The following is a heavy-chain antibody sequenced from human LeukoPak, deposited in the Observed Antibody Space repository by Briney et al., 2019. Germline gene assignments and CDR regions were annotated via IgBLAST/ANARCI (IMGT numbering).Heavy chain of an antibody. CDR1: GGSISSRNW. V-gene: IGHV4-4*02. CDR3: ARVVGANRDYYYYQMDV. J-gene: IGHJ6*03. D-gene: IGHD1-26*01. CDR2: IHHSGSN. Sequence: PSETLSLTCAVSGGSISSRNWWSWVRPHPGKGLEWIGEIHHSGSNNYNSSLKSRVIISVDKSKNQLSLKLNSVTAADTAVYYCARVVGANRDYYYYQMDVWGKGTTVTVSS.